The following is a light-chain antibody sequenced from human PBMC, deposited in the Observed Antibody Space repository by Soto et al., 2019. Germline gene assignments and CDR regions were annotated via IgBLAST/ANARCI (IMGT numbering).Light chain of an antibody. Sequence: QSAVTQPASVSWSPGQSITISGTGTSSDLAIYNYVSWYQQQPGKAPKLMIYQVTNRPSGVSNRFSGSRSGNTASLTISGLQAEDEADYYCSSYTDSSNYAFGTGTKVTVL. V-gene: IGLV2-14*01. J-gene: IGLJ1*01. CDR3: SSYTDSSNYA. CDR2: QVT. CDR1: SSDLAIYNY.